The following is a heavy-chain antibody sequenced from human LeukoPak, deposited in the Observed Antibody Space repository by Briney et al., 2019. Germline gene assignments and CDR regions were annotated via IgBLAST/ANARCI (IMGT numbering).Heavy chain of an antibody. CDR1: GFTFSSYA. J-gene: IGHJ4*02. Sequence: GGSLRLSCAASGFTFSSYAMHWVRQAPGKGLEWVAVISYDGSNKYYADSVKGRFTISRDNSKNTLYLQMNSLRSDDTAIYYCARDNGFNSGLVGYWGQGTLVTVSS. CDR3: ARDNGFNSGLVGY. D-gene: IGHD5-12*01. V-gene: IGHV3-30-3*01. CDR2: ISYDGSNK.